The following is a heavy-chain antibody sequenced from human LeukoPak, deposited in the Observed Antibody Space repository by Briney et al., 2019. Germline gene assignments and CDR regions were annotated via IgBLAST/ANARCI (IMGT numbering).Heavy chain of an antibody. CDR1: GYTFTSYE. CDR2: MNPNSGNT. J-gene: IGHJ4*02. CDR3: ARNPGYSYGIDY. V-gene: IGHV1-8*01. Sequence: ASVKVSCKASGYTFTSYEINWVRQATGQGLEWMGWMNPNSGNTGYAQKFQGRVTMTRNTSISTAYMELSSLRSEDTAVYYCARNPGYSYGIDYWGQGTLVTVSS. D-gene: IGHD5-18*01.